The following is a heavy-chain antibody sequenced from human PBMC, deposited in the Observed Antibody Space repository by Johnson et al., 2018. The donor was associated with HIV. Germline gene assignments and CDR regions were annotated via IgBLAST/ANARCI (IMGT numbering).Heavy chain of an antibody. J-gene: IGHJ3*02. CDR3: ARGGMRGELGAFDI. CDR1: GFTFDDYD. D-gene: IGHD1-26*01. Sequence: DVQLVESGGGLVQPGGSLRLSCAASGFTFDDYDMNWVRQAPGKGLEWVSGINWNGDNTGYGDSVKGRFTIFRDNAKNSLYLQMNRLRAEDTALYYCARGGMRGELGAFDIWGQGTMVTVSS. V-gene: IGHV3-20*04. CDR2: INWNGDNT.